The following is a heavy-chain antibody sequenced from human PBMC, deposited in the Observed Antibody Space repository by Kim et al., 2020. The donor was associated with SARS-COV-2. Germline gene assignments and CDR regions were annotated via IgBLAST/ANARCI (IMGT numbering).Heavy chain of an antibody. Sequence: GGSLRLSCAASGFTFSSYAMSWVRQAPGKGLEWVSAISGSGGSTYYADSVKGRFTISRDNSKNTLYLQMNSLRAEDTAVYYCAKDRRTTVVTWGYFDYWGQGTLVTVSS. D-gene: IGHD4-17*01. CDR1: GFTFSSYA. CDR3: AKDRRTTVVTWGYFDY. CDR2: ISGSGGST. J-gene: IGHJ4*02. V-gene: IGHV3-23*01.